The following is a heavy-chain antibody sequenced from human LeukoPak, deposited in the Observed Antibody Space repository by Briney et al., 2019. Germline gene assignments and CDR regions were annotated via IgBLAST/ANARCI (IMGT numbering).Heavy chain of an antibody. J-gene: IGHJ5*02. CDR3: ARHLRGYCSGGTCWDNWLDP. CDR2: IRYDGSNK. CDR1: GFTFSSYG. Sequence: GGSLRLSCAASGFTFSSYGMHWVRQAPGKGLEWVAFIRYDGSNKYYADSVKGRFTISRDNSKNTLYLQMNSLRAEDTAVYYCARHLRGYCSGGTCWDNWLDPWGQGTLVTVSS. V-gene: IGHV3-30*02. D-gene: IGHD2-15*01.